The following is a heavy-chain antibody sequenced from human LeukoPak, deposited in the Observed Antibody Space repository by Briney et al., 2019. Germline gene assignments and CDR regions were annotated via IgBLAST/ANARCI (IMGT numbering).Heavy chain of an antibody. Sequence: GGPLRLSCAASGFPFSSRGMPWVGRAPAKGLEGVAFIRYDGSEKDYADPVKGRFTISRDNSKNTLYLQMNSLRAEDTAVYYCWVRYSPDAFDIWGQGTMVTVSS. V-gene: IGHV3-30*02. D-gene: IGHD3-9*01. CDR1: GFPFSSRG. CDR3: WVRYSPDAFDI. J-gene: IGHJ3*02. CDR2: IRYDGSEK.